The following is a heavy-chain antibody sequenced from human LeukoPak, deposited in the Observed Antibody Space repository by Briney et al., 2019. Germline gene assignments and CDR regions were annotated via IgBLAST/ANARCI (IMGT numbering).Heavy chain of an antibody. CDR2: ISSNGGST. J-gene: IGHJ4*02. D-gene: IGHD3-10*01. V-gene: IGHV3-64*01. CDR1: GFTFSSYA. Sequence: GGSLRLSCAASGFTFSSYAMHWVRQAPGKGLEYVSAISSNGGSTYYANSVKGRFTISRDNSKNTLYLQMGSLRAEDMAVYYCARDAENYYGSGSYSNYWGQGTLVTVSS. CDR3: ARDAENYYGSGSYSNY.